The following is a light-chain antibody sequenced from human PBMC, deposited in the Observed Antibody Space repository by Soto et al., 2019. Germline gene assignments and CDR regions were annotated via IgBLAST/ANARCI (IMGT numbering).Light chain of an antibody. CDR3: HQYYKWPLT. CDR1: QSVSSSY. CDR2: GAS. J-gene: IGKJ4*01. V-gene: IGKV3-20*01. Sequence: EIVLTQSPGTLSLSPGERATLSCRASQSVSSSYLTWYQQKPGQAPRLLIYGASSRATGIPDRFSGSGSGTDFTLTISRLEPEDFAVYYCHQYYKWPLTFGGGTKVDIK.